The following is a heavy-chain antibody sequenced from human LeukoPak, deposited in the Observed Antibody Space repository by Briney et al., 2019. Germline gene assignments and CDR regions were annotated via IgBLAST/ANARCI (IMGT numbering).Heavy chain of an antibody. CDR1: GFNFSNYG. D-gene: IGHD3-22*01. CDR3: VKGVVVIITAPFDY. V-gene: IGHV3-30*18. Sequence: GGSLRLSCAASGFNFSNYGMNWVRKAPGKGLEWVAVISYDGSNKYYADSVKGRFTISRDNSKNTLYLQMNSLRAEDTAVYYCVKGVVVIITAPFDYWGQGTLVTVSS. J-gene: IGHJ4*02. CDR2: ISYDGSNK.